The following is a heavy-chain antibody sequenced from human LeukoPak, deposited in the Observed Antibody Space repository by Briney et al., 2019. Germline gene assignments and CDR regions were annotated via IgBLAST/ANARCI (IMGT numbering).Heavy chain of an antibody. Sequence: SVKVYCKASGYTFTGYYMHWARQASCQGLHFIRWINPNSGGTNYAQKFQGRVTMTRDTSISTAYMELSRLRSDDTAVYYCARDIAAAGTGWFDPWGQGTLVTVSS. CDR2: INPNSGGT. J-gene: IGHJ5*02. CDR3: ARDIAAAGTGWFDP. D-gene: IGHD6-13*01. CDR1: GYTFTGYY. V-gene: IGHV1-2*02.